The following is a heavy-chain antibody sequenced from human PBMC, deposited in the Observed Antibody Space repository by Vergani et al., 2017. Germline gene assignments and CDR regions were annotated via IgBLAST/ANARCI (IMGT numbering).Heavy chain of an antibody. J-gene: IGHJ4*02. CDR1: GFTFSSYS. Sequence: EVQLVESGGGLVQPGGSLRLSCAASGFTFSSYSMNWVRQAPGKGLEWVSYISSSSSTIYYADSVKGRFTISRDNAKNSLYLQMNSLRAEDTAVYYCARRLWFGESYFDYWGQGTLVTVSS. CDR3: ARRLWFGESYFDY. CDR2: ISSSSSTI. D-gene: IGHD3-10*01. V-gene: IGHV3-48*01.